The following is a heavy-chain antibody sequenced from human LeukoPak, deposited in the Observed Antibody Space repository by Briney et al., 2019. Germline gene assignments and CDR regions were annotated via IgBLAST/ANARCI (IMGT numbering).Heavy chain of an antibody. Sequence: GSLRLSCAASGFTFSSYAMSWVRQAPGKGLEWVSAISGSGGSTYYADSVKGRFTISRDKSKNTLYLQMNSLRAEDTAVYYCAKDQITMVRGVIRSAPFDYWGQGTLVTVSS. CDR1: GFTFSSYA. CDR3: AKDQITMVRGVIRSAPFDY. CDR2: ISGSGGST. D-gene: IGHD3-10*01. J-gene: IGHJ4*02. V-gene: IGHV3-23*01.